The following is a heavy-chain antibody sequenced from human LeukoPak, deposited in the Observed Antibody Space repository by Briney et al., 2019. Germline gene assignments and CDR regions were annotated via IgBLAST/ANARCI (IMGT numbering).Heavy chain of an antibody. Sequence: PGGSLRLSCEGSGFSLSAYNMNWVRQAPGKGLESVSYISSSSATIFYADSVKGRFTISRDNAKNSLYLQMNSLRAEDTAVYYCARTLARVSSSGSYYGAFDIWGQGTMVTVSS. CDR3: ARTLARVSSSGSYYGAFDI. D-gene: IGHD1-26*01. V-gene: IGHV3-48*01. CDR1: GFSLSAYN. J-gene: IGHJ3*02. CDR2: ISSSSATI.